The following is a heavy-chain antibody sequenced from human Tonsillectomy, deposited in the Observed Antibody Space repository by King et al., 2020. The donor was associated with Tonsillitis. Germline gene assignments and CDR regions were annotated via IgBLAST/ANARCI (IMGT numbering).Heavy chain of an antibody. CDR2: ISYGGNNK. V-gene: IGHV3-30*18. CDR1: GFTFSGYG. D-gene: IGHD4-17*01. J-gene: IGHJ5*02. CDR3: AKVGSAGLGDYGWFDP. Sequence: VQLVESGGGVVQPGRSLRLSCAASGFTFSGYGMHWVRQAPGKGLEWVALISYGGNNKYYADSVQGRFTISRDNSKDTLYLQMNSLRAEDTAVYYCAKVGSAGLGDYGWFDPWGQGTLVTVSS.